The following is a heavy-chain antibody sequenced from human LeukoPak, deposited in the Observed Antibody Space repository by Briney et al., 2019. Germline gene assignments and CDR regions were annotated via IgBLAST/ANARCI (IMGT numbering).Heavy chain of an antibody. CDR3: ARWEGGSYYDLGY. CDR1: GGSFSGYY. J-gene: IGHJ4*02. D-gene: IGHD1-26*01. Sequence: PSETLSLTCAVYGGSFSGYYWSWIRQPPGKGLEWIGEINHSGSTNYNPSLKSRVTISVDTSKNQFSLKLSSVTAADTAVYYCARWEGGSYYDLGYWGQGTLVTVSS. V-gene: IGHV4-34*01. CDR2: INHSGST.